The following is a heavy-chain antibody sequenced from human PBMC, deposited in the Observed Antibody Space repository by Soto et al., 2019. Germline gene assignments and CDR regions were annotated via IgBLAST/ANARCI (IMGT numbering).Heavy chain of an antibody. V-gene: IGHV3-21*04. D-gene: IGHD3-10*01. CDR2: ISSSSSYI. Sequence: GGSLRLSCAASGFTFSSYSMNWVRQAPGKGLEWVSSISSSSSYIYYADSVKGRLTISRDNSKNTLYLQMNSLRAEDTAVYYCAKGARVRGVMREDAFDIWGQGTMVTVSS. CDR3: AKGARVRGVMREDAFDI. CDR1: GFTFSSYS. J-gene: IGHJ3*02.